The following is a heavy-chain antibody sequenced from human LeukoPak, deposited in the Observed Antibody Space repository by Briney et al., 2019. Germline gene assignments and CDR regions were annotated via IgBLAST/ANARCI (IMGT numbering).Heavy chain of an antibody. CDR3: AREGRLTGGFSDACDI. D-gene: IGHD7-27*01. CDR1: GYTFTDYY. V-gene: IGHV1-2*02. Sequence: ASVKVSCKASGYTFTDYYIYWMRQVPGQGLEWMGWLNPNSGDTNYAQKLQGRVTMTRDTSISTAYMELGGLQSDDTAIYYCAREGRLTGGFSDACDIRGQGTLVTVSS. CDR2: LNPNSGDT. J-gene: IGHJ3*02.